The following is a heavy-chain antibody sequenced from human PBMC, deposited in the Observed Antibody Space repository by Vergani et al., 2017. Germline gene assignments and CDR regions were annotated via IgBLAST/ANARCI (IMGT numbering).Heavy chain of an antibody. J-gene: IGHJ3*02. Sequence: QVQLQESGPGLVKPSETLSLTCTVSGGSISSYYWSWIRQPPGKGLEWIGYSYYSGSTNYNPSLKSRVTILVDTSKNQFSLKLSSVTAADTAVYYCASQDIAVAGTEIWSFNIWGQGTMVTVSS. CDR3: ASQDIAVAGTEIWSFNI. V-gene: IGHV4-59*01. D-gene: IGHD6-19*01. CDR2: SYYSGST. CDR1: GGSISSYY.